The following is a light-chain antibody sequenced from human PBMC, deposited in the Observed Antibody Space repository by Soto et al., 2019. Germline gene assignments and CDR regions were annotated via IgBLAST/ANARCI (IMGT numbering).Light chain of an antibody. V-gene: IGLV2-23*01. CDR2: EGS. Sequence: QSALTQPASVSGSPGQSITISCTGTSSDVGSYNLVSWYQQHPGKAPKVMICEGSKRPSGVSNRFSGSMSGNTASLTISGLQAEDEADYYCCSYAGSNNPHVVFGGGTKLTVL. CDR3: CSYAGSNNPHVV. J-gene: IGLJ2*01. CDR1: SSDVGSYNL.